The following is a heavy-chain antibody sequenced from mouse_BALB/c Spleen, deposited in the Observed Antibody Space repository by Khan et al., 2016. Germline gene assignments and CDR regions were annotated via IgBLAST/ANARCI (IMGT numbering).Heavy chain of an antibody. CDR1: GYTFTNYA. D-gene: IGHD2-14*01. CDR3: AAYYRDAMDY. Sequence: QIQLVQSGPELKKPGETVKISCKASGYTFTNYAMNWVKQAPGKGLKWMGWINTYTGEPTYADDFKGRFAFSLETSASTAYLQINNLKNEDTATYFCAAYYRDAMDYWGQGTSITVSS. V-gene: IGHV9-3-1*01. J-gene: IGHJ4*01. CDR2: INTYTGEP.